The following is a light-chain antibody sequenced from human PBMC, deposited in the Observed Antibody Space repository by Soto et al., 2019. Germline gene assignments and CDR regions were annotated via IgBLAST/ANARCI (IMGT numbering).Light chain of an antibody. V-gene: IGKV3-11*01. J-gene: IGKJ1*01. CDR2: DAS. CDR3: QKRSNWPRT. CDR1: QSVSSY. Sequence: EIVLTQSPATLSSSPGERATISCRASQSVSSYLAWYQQKPGQAPRLLIYDASNRATGIPARFSGSGSGTDFTLTISSLEPEYFAVYYCQKRSNWPRTFGQGTKVEIK.